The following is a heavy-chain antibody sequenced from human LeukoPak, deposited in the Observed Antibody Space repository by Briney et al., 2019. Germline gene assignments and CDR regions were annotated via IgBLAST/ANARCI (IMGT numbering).Heavy chain of an antibody. CDR3: VREPRVPLHPYSSGVFDN. Sequence: GSLRLSCAASGFTFSTYWMHWVRQAPGKGLMWVSRIISDGSSTSYADSVKGRFTISRDNAKNTLYLQMNSLRAEDTALYYCVREPRVPLHPYSSGVFDNWGQGTLVTASS. D-gene: IGHD6-19*01. CDR2: IISDGSST. V-gene: IGHV3-74*01. CDR1: GFTFSTYW. J-gene: IGHJ4*02.